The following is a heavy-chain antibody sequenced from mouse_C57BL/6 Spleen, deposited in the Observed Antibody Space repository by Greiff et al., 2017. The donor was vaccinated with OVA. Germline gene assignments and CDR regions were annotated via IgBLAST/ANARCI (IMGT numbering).Heavy chain of an antibody. D-gene: IGHD1-1*01. CDR2: IRSKSSNYAT. Sequence: EVMLVESGGGLVQPTGSLKLSCAASGFTFNTYAMHWVRQAPGKGLEWVARIRSKSSNYATYYADSVKDRFTISRDDSQSMLYLQMNNLKTEDTAMYYCVRAGYYYGSSLYWYFDVWGTGTTVTVSS. J-gene: IGHJ1*03. CDR1: GFTFNTYA. CDR3: VRAGYYYGSSLYWYFDV. V-gene: IGHV10-3*01.